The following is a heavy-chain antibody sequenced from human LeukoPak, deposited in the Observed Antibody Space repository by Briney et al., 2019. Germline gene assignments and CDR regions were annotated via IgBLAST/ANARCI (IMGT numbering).Heavy chain of an antibody. CDR3: ARDRRSGYDFPRGWFDP. Sequence: SETLSLTCTVSGGSISSYYWSWIRQPAGKGLEWIGRIYTSGSTNYNPSLKSRVTMSVDTSKNQFSLKLSSVTAADTAVYYCARDRRSGYDFPRGWFDPWGQGTLVTVSS. D-gene: IGHD5-12*01. V-gene: IGHV4-4*07. CDR1: GGSISSYY. J-gene: IGHJ5*02. CDR2: IYTSGST.